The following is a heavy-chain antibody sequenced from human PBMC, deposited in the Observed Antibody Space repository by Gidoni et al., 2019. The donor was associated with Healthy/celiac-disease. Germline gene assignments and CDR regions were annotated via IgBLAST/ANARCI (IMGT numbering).Heavy chain of an antibody. Sequence: QVQLVESGVGVVQPWRSLRLSCAASGFPLSSYGMHWVRQAPGKGLEWVAVIWYDGSNKYYADSVKGRFTISRDNSKNTLYLQMNSLRAEDTAVYYCARDGQWLVPAYYFDYWGQGTLVTVSS. J-gene: IGHJ4*02. CDR3: ARDGQWLVPAYYFDY. CDR1: GFPLSSYG. CDR2: IWYDGSNK. V-gene: IGHV3-33*01. D-gene: IGHD6-19*01.